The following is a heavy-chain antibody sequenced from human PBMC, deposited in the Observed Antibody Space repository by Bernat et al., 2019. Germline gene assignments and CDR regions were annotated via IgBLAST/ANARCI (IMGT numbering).Heavy chain of an antibody. D-gene: IGHD3-9*01. CDR2: ISYDGSNK. Sequence: QVQLVESGGGVVQPGRSLRLSCAASGFTFSSYAMHWVRQAPGKGLEWVAVISYDGSNKYYADSVKGRFTISRDNSKNTLYLQMNSLRAEDTAGYYCARDARYFDWLLEYNWFDPWGQGTLVTVSS. CDR1: GFTFSSYA. V-gene: IGHV3-30*01. J-gene: IGHJ5*02. CDR3: ARDARYFDWLLEYNWFDP.